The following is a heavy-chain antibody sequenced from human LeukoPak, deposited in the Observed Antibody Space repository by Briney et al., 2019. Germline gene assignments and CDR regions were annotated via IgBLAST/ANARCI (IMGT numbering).Heavy chain of an antibody. CDR2: ISGSGGST. D-gene: IGHD2-2*01. CDR1: GFTFSNFG. V-gene: IGHV3-23*01. Sequence: GGSLRLSCAASGFTFSNFGMSWVRQSPGKGLEWVSAISGSGGSTFYADSVKGRFTISRDNSKNTLYLHMNSLRAEDTAVYYCARDAVVVPAAMGSYYYYYYMDVWGKGTTVTVSS. CDR3: ARDAVVVPAAMGSYYYYYYMDV. J-gene: IGHJ6*03.